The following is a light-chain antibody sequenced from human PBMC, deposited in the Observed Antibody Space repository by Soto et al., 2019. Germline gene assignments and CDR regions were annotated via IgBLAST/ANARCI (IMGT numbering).Light chain of an antibody. Sequence: HSVLTQPPSASGTPGQRVTICCSGSSSNLESNYVYWCQQFPGTAPKLLIYRNSQRPSGVPDRFSGSKSGTSASLAISGLRSEDEADYYCAAWDDSRGGVFGTGTKVTIL. V-gene: IGLV1-47*01. CDR3: AAWDDSRGGV. CDR2: RNS. J-gene: IGLJ1*01. CDR1: SSNLESNY.